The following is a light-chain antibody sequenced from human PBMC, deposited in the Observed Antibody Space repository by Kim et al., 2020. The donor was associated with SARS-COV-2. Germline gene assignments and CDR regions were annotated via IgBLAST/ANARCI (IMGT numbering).Light chain of an antibody. CDR1: QSISNY. V-gene: IGKV1-27*01. J-gene: IGKJ2*01. CDR2: AAS. Sequence: SASVGDRVTITCRASQSISNYLAWYQQKPGKVPKLLIYAASTLQSGVPSRFSGSGSGTDFTLTISSLQPEDVATYYCQKYNSAPRTFGQGTKLEI. CDR3: QKYNSAPRT.